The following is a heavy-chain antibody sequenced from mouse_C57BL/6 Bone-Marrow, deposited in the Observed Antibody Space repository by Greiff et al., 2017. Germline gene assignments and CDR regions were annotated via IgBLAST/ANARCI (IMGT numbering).Heavy chain of an antibody. V-gene: IGHV6-3*01. D-gene: IGHD2-3*01. CDR2: IRLKSDNYAT. Sequence: EVQLQESGGGLVQPGGSMKLSCVASGFTFSNYWMNWVRQSPEKGLEWVAQIRLKSDNYATHYAESVKGRFTISRDDSKSSVYLQMNNLRAEDTGIYYCTGDDGYYDYGGQGTTLTVSS. CDR1: GFTFSNYW. J-gene: IGHJ2*01. CDR3: TGDDGYYDY.